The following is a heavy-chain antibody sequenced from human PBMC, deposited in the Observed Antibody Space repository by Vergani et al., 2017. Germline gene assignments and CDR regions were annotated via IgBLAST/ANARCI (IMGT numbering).Heavy chain of an antibody. CDR1: GYSISSDYY. J-gene: IGHJ5*02. CDR2: IYHSGGT. CDR3: ARQARITIVGRVEVRYWFDP. D-gene: IGHD3-10*01. Sequence: QVQLQESGPGLVKPSETLSLTCGVSGYSISSDYYWGWIRQPPGKGLEWIGSIYHSGGTYYNPSLKSRVTISVDTAKNLFSLKLTSVTAADTSVYFCARQARITIVGRVEVRYWFDPWGQGTLVTVSS. V-gene: IGHV4-38-2*01.